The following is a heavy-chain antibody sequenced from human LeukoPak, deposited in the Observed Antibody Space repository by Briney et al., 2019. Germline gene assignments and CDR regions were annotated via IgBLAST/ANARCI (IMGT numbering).Heavy chain of an antibody. V-gene: IGHV3-21*01. J-gene: IGHJ3*02. Sequence: TGGSLRLSCAAPGFSFSSYSMDWVRQAPGRVLEWVSSISASGNYIYYADSVKGRFTISRDSAENSLYMQMNSLGAEDTAVYYCARGLYYYGTDAFDIWGQGTMVTVS. D-gene: IGHD3-16*01. CDR1: GFSFSSYS. CDR2: ISASGNYI. CDR3: ARGLYYYGTDAFDI.